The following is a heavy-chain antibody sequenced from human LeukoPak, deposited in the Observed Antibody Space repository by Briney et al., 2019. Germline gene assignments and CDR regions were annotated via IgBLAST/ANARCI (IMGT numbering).Heavy chain of an antibody. CDR3: ASLGAAAYVHY. V-gene: IGHV4-39*01. CDR1: GGSISSSGYY. D-gene: IGHD3-10*02. J-gene: IGHJ4*02. CDR2: IYFSGST. Sequence: SETLSLTCTVSGGSISSSGYYWGWIRQPPGKGLEWIASIYFSGSTYYNPSLKSRVTISVDTSKNQFSLKLRSVTAADTAVFYCASLGAAAYVHYWGQGTLVTASS.